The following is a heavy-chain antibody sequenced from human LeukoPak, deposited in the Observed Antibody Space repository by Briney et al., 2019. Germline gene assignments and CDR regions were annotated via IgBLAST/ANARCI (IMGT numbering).Heavy chain of an antibody. J-gene: IGHJ4*02. CDR2: ISWDGDST. CDR3: ATAPYDSIGIFDY. CDR1: GFTFDDYA. V-gene: IGHV3-43D*03. Sequence: GGSLRLSCAASGFTFDDYAMHWVRQAPGKGLECVSLISWDGDSTYYADSVKGRFTISRDNNKNSLYLQMNSLRTEDTALYYCATAPYDSIGIFDYWGQGTLVTVSS. D-gene: IGHD3-22*01.